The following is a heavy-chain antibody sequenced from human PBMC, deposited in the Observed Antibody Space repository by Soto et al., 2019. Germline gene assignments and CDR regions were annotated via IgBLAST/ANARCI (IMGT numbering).Heavy chain of an antibody. CDR1: GFPPTPSGVG. Sequence: SVPTLVNPTQTLPLTCPFPGFPPTPSGVGVGWTRQPPGKALEWLALIYWDDDKRNSPSLKSRLTITKDTSKNQVVLTMTKIDPVDTGAYFCAHSPSRYYYDTSGYPYDTFDIWGQGTMVTVSS. CDR3: AHSPSRYYYDTSGYPYDTFDI. V-gene: IGHV2-5*02. CDR2: IYWDDDK. J-gene: IGHJ3*02. D-gene: IGHD3-22*01.